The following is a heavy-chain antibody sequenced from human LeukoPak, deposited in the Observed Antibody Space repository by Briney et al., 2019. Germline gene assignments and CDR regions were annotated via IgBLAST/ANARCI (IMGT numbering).Heavy chain of an antibody. CDR3: ARGRKSSGSDY. D-gene: IGHD6-19*01. Sequence: GGSLRLSCAASGFTFTNYCMNWVRQAPGKGLEWVSYISSSSSTIYYADSVKGRFTISRDNAKNSLYLQMNSLRAEDTAVYYCARGRKSSGSDYWGQGTLVTVSS. J-gene: IGHJ4*02. CDR1: GFTFTNYC. CDR2: ISSSSSTI. V-gene: IGHV3-48*01.